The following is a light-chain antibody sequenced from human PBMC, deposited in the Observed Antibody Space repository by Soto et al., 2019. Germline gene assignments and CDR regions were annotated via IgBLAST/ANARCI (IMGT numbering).Light chain of an antibody. CDR2: GQN. CDR1: SSNIGAVYD. Sequence: QSVLTQPPSVLGVPGQRVTIACNGSSSNIGAVYDVHWYQQVPGSAPKLLIYGQNNRPSGVPDRFSGSKSGTSASLAITGLQAEDEADYYCQSYDSTLTSVVFGGGTKVTVL. V-gene: IGLV1-40*01. J-gene: IGLJ2*01. CDR3: QSYDSTLTSVV.